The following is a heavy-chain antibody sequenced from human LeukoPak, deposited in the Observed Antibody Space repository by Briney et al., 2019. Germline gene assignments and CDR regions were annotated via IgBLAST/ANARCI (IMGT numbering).Heavy chain of an antibody. CDR2: ISAYNGNT. V-gene: IGHV1-18*04. Sequence: ASVKVSCKPSGYDFSIYTLNWVRQVPGQGLEWMGWISAYNGNTNYAQKLQGRVTMTTDTSTSTAYMELRSLRSDDTAVYYCAREGSTSCFDYWGQGTLVTVSS. D-gene: IGHD2-2*01. CDR3: AREGSTSCFDY. J-gene: IGHJ4*02. CDR1: GYDFSIYT.